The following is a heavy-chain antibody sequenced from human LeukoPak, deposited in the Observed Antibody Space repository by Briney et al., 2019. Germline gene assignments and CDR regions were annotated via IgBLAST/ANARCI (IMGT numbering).Heavy chain of an antibody. J-gene: IGHJ4*02. V-gene: IGHV1-46*01. CDR2: IIPSDGFT. CDR3: AREWVPATKIVQPRRPFDY. Sequence: ASVKVSCKASGYTFSSYYVHWVRQAPGQGLEWMGMIIPSDGFTSYAQKFQGRVTMTRDMSTSTVYMELSRLRSDDTAVYYCAREWVPATKIVQPRRPFDYWGQGTLVTVSS. D-gene: IGHD2-2*01. CDR1: GYTFSSYY.